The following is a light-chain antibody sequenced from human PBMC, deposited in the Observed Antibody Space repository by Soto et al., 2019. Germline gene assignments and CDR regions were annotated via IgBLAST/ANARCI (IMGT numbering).Light chain of an antibody. J-gene: IGLJ2*01. V-gene: IGLV6-57*02. CDR3: QSYDSDNRGV. CDR1: SGSVANNY. CDR2: EDN. Sequence: NFMLTQPQSVSESPGKTVTISCTGSSGSVANNYVQWYQQRPGSVPTTVIYEDNRRPSGVPERFSGSVDSSSNSASLTISGLKPEDEADYYCQSYDSDNRGVFGGGTKLT.